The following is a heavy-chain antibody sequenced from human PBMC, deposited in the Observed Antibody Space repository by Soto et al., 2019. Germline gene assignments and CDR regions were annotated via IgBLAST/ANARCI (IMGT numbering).Heavy chain of an antibody. CDR1: GFAFSSCG. Sequence: GGSLTLSSPAPGFAFSSCGMHWVRQAPSKGLVGVAVISYEGSNKYYADSVKVRFTLTRHNSKNPVYLQMTSLGVAATLAYSCAKDLWLSSPAFVYYYVMDVWGQGPTGTVA. CDR2: ISYEGSNK. D-gene: IGHD6-13*01. J-gene: IGHJ6*02. V-gene: IGHV3-30*18. CDR3: AKDLWLSSPAFVYYYVMDV.